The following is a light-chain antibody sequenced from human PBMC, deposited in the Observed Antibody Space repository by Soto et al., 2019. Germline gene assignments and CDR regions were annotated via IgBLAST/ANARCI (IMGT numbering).Light chain of an antibody. CDR2: DAS. J-gene: IGKJ4*01. CDR1: QSVSNY. V-gene: IGKV3-11*01. Sequence: IVLTHSPATLSLSPGEGATLSCWASQSVSNYLAWYQQNPGQAPRLFIYDASNRATGIPARFSGSGSGTDFTLTITSLEPEDFAVYYCLQRSNCPHTFGGGTKVEIK. CDR3: LQRSNCPHT.